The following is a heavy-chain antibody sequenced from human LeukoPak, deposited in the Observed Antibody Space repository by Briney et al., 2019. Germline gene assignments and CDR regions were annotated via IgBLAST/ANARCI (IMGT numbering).Heavy chain of an antibody. CDR1: GGSISGTNW. V-gene: IGHV4-39*01. CDR3: VRQGGWGGAASLIDF. D-gene: IGHD2-15*01. CDR2: MFYGGST. Sequence: SETLSLTCGVSGGSISGTNWWSWVRQPPGKGLEWIASMFYGGSTYYNASLRSRLSLSVDTSRNQFSLKLTSVTASDTAIFYCVRQGGWGGAASLIDFWGQGTLVTVSS. J-gene: IGHJ4*02.